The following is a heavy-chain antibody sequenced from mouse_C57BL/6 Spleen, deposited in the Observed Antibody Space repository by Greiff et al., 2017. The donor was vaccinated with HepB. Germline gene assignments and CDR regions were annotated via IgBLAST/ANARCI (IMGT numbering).Heavy chain of an antibody. J-gene: IGHJ4*01. CDR2: IYPGGGCT. CDR3: ARGRRDYYGSSAFYAMDY. Sequence: QVQLQQSGAELVRPGTSVKMSCKASGYTFTNYWIGWAKQRPGHGLEWIGDIYPGGGCTNYNEKFKGKATLTADKSSSTAYMQFSSLTSEDSAIYYCARGRRDYYGSSAFYAMDYWGQGTSVTVSS. CDR1: GYTFTNYW. D-gene: IGHD1-1*01. V-gene: IGHV1-63*01.